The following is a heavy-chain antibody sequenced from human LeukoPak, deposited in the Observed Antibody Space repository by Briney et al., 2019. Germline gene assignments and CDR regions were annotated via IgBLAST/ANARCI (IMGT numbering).Heavy chain of an antibody. J-gene: IGHJ4*02. CDR3: ANNLVSAAGDH. D-gene: IGHD6-25*01. V-gene: IGHV3-53*01. CDR2: IYSGGST. Sequence: GSLRLSCAASGFTVSSNYMSWVRQAPGKGLEWFSVIYSGGSTYYADSVKGRFTISRDNSKNTLYLQMNSLRVEDTAVYYCANNLVSAAGDHWGQGTLVSVSS. CDR1: GFTVSSNY.